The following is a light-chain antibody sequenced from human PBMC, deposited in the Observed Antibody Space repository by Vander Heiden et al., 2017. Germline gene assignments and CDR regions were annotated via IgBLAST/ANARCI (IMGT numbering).Light chain of an antibody. CDR1: QSVLSSSNNYNY. Sequence: DIVMTQSPAPLAVSLGERATINCKSSQSVLSSSNNYNYLSGYQQKPGQPPKLLIYWASTRESGVPDRFSGSGSGTEFTLTISSLQAEDVAVYYCHQFYGAPLTFGGGTKVEIK. V-gene: IGKV4-1*01. CDR3: HQFYGAPLT. J-gene: IGKJ4*01. CDR2: WAS.